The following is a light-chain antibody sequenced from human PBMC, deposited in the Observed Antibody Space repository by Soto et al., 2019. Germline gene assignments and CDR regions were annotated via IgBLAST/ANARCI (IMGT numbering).Light chain of an antibody. J-gene: IGLJ2*01. V-gene: IGLV2-8*01. CDR1: SSDVGAYNY. CDR2: EVS. CDR3: SSYAGSSTWV. Sequence: QSAPTQPPSASGSPGQSTTISCTGTSSDVGAYNYVSWYQQYPGKAPKLMIFEVSDRPSGVPGRFSGSKSGNTASLTVSGLQAEDEADYYCSSYAGSSTWVFGGGTKVTVL.